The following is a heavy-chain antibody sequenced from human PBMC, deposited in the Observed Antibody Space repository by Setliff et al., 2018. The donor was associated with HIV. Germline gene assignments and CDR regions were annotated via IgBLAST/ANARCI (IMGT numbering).Heavy chain of an antibody. J-gene: IGHJ4*02. V-gene: IGHV3-48*04. CDR3: IWSGSSGLYYFDH. CDR2: ISSDSRTT. CDR1: GFSLSTYS. D-gene: IGHD3-22*01. Sequence: PGGSLRLSCIASGFSLSTYSMNWVRQAPGKGLEWISYISSDSRTTYYADSVKGRFTISRDNAKNSLYLQMNSLKTEDTAVYYCIWSGSSGLYYFDHWGQGTLVTVSS.